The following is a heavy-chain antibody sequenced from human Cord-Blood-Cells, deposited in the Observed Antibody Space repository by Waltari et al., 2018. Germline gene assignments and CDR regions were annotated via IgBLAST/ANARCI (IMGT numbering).Heavy chain of an antibody. J-gene: IGHJ4*02. CDR1: GGSFSGYY. CDR2: INHSGST. CDR3: ARGQWLRWQYYFDY. V-gene: IGHV4-34*01. D-gene: IGHD6-19*01. Sequence: QVQLQQWGAGLLKPSETLSLTCAVYGGSFSGYYWSWISQPPGKGLEWIGEINHSGSTNYNPSLKSRVTISVDTSKNQFSLKLSSVTAADTAVYYCARGQWLRWQYYFDYWGQGTLVTVSS.